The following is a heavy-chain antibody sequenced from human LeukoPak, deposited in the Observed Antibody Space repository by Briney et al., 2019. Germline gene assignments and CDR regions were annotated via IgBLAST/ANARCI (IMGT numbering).Heavy chain of an antibody. D-gene: IGHD6-13*01. Sequence: PGGSLRLSCAASGFTFSNYGMHWVRQAPGKGLEWVALISYDGSNKYFADSVRGRFTISRDNSENTLYLQMHSLRAEDTAVYYCAKDNVAAAGRYFDYWGQGTLVTVSS. CDR1: GFTFSNYG. J-gene: IGHJ4*02. CDR2: ISYDGSNK. V-gene: IGHV3-30*18. CDR3: AKDNVAAAGRYFDY.